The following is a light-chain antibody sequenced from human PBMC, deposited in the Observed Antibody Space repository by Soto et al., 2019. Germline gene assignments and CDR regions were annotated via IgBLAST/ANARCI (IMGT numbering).Light chain of an antibody. J-gene: IGLJ2*01. Sequence: QSALTQPASVSGSPGQSITISCNETSSDVGGYNYVSWYQQHPGKAPKLMIYDVSNRPSGVSNRFSGSKSGNTASLIISGLQAKDEADYYCSSYTSSSTDVVFGGGTKVTVL. CDR2: DVS. CDR3: SSYTSSSTDVV. V-gene: IGLV2-14*01. CDR1: SSDVGGYNY.